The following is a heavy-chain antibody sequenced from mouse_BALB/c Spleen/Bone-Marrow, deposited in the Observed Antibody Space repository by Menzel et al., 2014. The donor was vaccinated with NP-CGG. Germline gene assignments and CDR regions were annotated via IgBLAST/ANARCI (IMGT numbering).Heavy chain of an antibody. Sequence: EVKLMESGPELVKPGASMKISCKASGYSFXGYTMNWVKQSHGKNLEWIGLIDPYNGGTSYNQKFKGKATLTVDKSSSTAYMELLSLTSEDSAVYYCARGYGSSYWYFDVWGAGTTVTVSS. J-gene: IGHJ1*01. CDR3: ARGYGSSYWYFDV. V-gene: IGHV1S135*01. CDR1: GYSFXGYT. CDR2: IDPYNGGT. D-gene: IGHD1-1*01.